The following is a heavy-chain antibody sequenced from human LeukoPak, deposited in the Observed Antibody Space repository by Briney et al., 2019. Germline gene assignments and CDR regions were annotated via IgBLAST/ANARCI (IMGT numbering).Heavy chain of an antibody. CDR3: AREGYYGSGSPPSLYFDY. J-gene: IGHJ4*02. CDR1: GFTFRNYV. D-gene: IGHD3-10*01. Sequence: GGSLRLSCAASGFTFRNYVIHWVRQAPGKGLEWVAVTSSDLNVKLYADSVKGRFTISGDNSRSTLYLQMNSLRPEDTAIYYCAREGYYGSGSPPSLYFDYWGQGTLVTVSS. CDR2: TSSDLNVK. V-gene: IGHV3-30-3*01.